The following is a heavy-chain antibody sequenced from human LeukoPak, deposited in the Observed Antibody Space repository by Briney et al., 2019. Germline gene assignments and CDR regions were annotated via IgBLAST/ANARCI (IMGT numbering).Heavy chain of an antibody. V-gene: IGHV4-59*01. Sequence: SETLSLTCTVSGGSISSYYWSWIRQPPGKGLEWIGYIYYSGSTNYNPSLKSRVTISVDPSKNQFSLKLSSVTAADTAVYYCARDPGCSGGSCYSGWFDPWGQGTLVTVSS. CDR3: ARDPGCSGGSCYSGWFDP. D-gene: IGHD2-15*01. CDR2: IYYSGST. J-gene: IGHJ5*02. CDR1: GGSISSYY.